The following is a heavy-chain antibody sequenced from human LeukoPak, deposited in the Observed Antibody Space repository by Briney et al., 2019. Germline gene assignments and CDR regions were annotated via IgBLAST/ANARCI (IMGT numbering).Heavy chain of an antibody. CDR2: IYYSGST. Sequence: SETLSLTCTVSGGSISSYYWSWIRQPPGKGLEWIGYIYYSGSTNYNPSLKSRVTISVDTSKNQFSLRLSSVTAADTAVYYCASGYYYYGMDVWGQGTTVTVSS. V-gene: IGHV4-59*01. CDR1: GGSISSYY. J-gene: IGHJ6*02. CDR3: ASGYYYYGMDV.